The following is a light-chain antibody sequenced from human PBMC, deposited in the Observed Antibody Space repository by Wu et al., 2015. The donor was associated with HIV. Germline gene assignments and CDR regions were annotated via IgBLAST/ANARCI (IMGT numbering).Light chain of an antibody. V-gene: IGKV1-5*03. J-gene: IGKJ2*01. CDR3: QQYNSYSPYT. CDR1: QRISSW. CDR2: KAS. Sequence: DIQLAQSPSTLSASVGDRVIITCRASQRISSWLAWYQQKPGEAPKLLIYKASTLKSGVPSRFSGSGSGTEFTLTISSLQPDDFATYYCQQYNSYSPYTFGQGPSWRSN.